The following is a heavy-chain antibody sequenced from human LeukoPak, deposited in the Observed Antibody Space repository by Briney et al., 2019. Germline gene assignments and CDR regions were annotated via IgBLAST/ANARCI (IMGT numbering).Heavy chain of an antibody. CDR3: ARTIPRGNFDS. D-gene: IGHD1-1*01. CDR2: IIPIFGTA. CDR1: GGTFSSYA. Sequence: GASVKVSCKASGGTFSSYAISWVRQAPGQGLEWMGGIIPIFGTANYAQKFQGRVTTTADESTSTAYMELSSLRSEDTAVYYCARTIPRGNFDSWGRGTLVTVSS. V-gene: IGHV1-69*13. J-gene: IGHJ4*02.